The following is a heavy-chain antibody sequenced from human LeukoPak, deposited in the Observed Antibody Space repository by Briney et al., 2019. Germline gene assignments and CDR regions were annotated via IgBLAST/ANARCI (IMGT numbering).Heavy chain of an antibody. CDR2: IYYSGST. J-gene: IGHJ4*02. CDR1: GGSISSGGYY. V-gene: IGHV4-31*03. CDR3: ARVRNYYDSSGSLNRLFDY. Sequence: NASETLSLTCTVSGGSISSGGYYWSWIRQHPGKGLEWIGYIYYSGSTYYNPSLKSRVTISVDTSKNQFSLKLSSVTAADTAVYYCARVRNYYDSSGSLNRLFDYRGQGTLVTVSS. D-gene: IGHD3-22*01.